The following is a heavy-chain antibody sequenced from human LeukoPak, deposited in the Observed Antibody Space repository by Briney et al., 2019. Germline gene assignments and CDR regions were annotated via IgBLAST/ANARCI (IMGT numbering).Heavy chain of an antibody. D-gene: IGHD6-6*01. V-gene: IGHV3-30*02. CDR3: AKALYEYSSSSDAFDI. J-gene: IGHJ3*02. CDR2: IQFDGVNE. Sequence: GGSLILSCAASGFTFGTYDMHWVRQAPGKGLEWVAFIQFDGVNEYYADSVKGRFTISRDNSKNTLYLQMNSLRAEDTAVYYCAKALYEYSSSSDAFDIWGQGTMVTVSS. CDR1: GFTFGTYD.